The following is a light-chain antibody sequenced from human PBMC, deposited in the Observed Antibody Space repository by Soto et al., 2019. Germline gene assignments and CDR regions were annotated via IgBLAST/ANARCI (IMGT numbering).Light chain of an antibody. V-gene: IGKV3-20*01. CDR3: QQFSSYPLT. J-gene: IGKJ4*01. CDR2: GAS. Sequence: EIVMTQSPVTLSVSPGERATLSCRASQFVSSNLAWYQQKRGQAPRFLIYGASSRATGIPDRFSGSGSGTDFTLTVSRLEPEDFAVYYCQQFSSYPLTFGGGTKVDIK. CDR1: QFVSSN.